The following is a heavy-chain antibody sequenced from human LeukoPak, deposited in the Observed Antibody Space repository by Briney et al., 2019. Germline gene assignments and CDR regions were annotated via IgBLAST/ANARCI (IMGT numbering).Heavy chain of an antibody. D-gene: IGHD3-16*01. J-gene: IGHJ4*02. CDR1: GFIFTNYF. CDR2: IKHDGSEK. V-gene: IGHV3-7*01. Sequence: GGSLRLSCAASGFIFTNYFMSWVRQAPGKGLEWVASIKHDGSEKYYVDSVRGRFTISRDNAKNSLYLQMNSLRAEDTAVYYCARRGLPDYWGQGTLVTVSS. CDR3: ARRGLPDY.